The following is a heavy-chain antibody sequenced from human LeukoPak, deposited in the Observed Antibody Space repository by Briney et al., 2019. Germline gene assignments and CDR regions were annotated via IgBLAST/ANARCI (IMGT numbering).Heavy chain of an antibody. CDR2: IKSKTDGGTT. V-gene: IGHV3-15*01. CDR3: TTDEWS. Sequence: GGSLRLSCATSGFTFSNAWMSWVRQAPGKGLEWVGRIKSKTDGGTTDYPAPVKGRFTISRDDSNHMVYLQMNSLKTEDTALYHCTTDEWSWGQGTLVTVSS. D-gene: IGHD3-3*01. J-gene: IGHJ5*02. CDR1: GFTFSNAW.